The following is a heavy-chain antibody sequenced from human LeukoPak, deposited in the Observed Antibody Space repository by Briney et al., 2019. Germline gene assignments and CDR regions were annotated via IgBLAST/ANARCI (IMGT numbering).Heavy chain of an antibody. D-gene: IGHD6-13*01. J-gene: IGHJ4*02. V-gene: IGHV3-21*01. CDR1: GFTFSSYS. CDR2: ISSSSSYI. CDR3: ARIIAAAGPYYFDY. Sequence: PGGSLRLSCAASGFTFSSYSMNWVRQAPGKGLEWVSSISSSSSYIYYADSVKGRFTISRDNAKNSLYLQMNSLRAEDTAMYYCARIIAAAGPYYFDYWGQGTLVTVSS.